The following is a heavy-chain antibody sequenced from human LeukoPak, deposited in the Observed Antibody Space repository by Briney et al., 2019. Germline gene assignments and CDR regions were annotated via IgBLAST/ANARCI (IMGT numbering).Heavy chain of an antibody. CDR2: ISHDGSNK. Sequence: GGSLRLSCAASGFTFSSYGMHWVRQAPGKGLEWVASISHDGSNKYYGDSVKGRFTISRDNSKNTLYLQMNSLRAEDTAVYYCAKGGYYDSSGYYIGMDYSDWWGQGTLVTVSS. V-gene: IGHV3-30*18. D-gene: IGHD3-22*01. CDR3: AKGGYYDSSGYYIGMDYSDW. J-gene: IGHJ4*02. CDR1: GFTFSSYG.